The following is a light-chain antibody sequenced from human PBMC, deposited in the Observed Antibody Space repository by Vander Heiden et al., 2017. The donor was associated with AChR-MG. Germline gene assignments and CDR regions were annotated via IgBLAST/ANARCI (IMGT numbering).Light chain of an antibody. CDR2: QDS. V-gene: IGLV3-1*01. CDR3: QAWDSSPL. CDR1: NLGDKY. Sequence: ELTQPPSVSVSPGQTASITCSGDNLGDKYACWYQQKPGQSPVLVIYQDSKRPSGIPERFSGSNSGNTATLTISGTQAMDEADYYCQAWDSSPLFGGGTKLTVL. J-gene: IGLJ2*01.